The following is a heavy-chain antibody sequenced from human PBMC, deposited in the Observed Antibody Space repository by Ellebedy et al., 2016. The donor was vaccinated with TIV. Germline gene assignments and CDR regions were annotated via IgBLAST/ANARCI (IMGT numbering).Heavy chain of an antibody. CDR3: ARDTIAVAGNQLYNWFDP. V-gene: IGHV3-7*01. J-gene: IGHJ5*02. CDR1: GFTFSSYW. CDR2: IKQDGSEK. D-gene: IGHD6-19*01. Sequence: GESLKISCAASGFTFSSYWMSWVRQAPGKGLEWVANIKQDGSEKYYVDSVKGRFTISRDNAKNSLYLQMNSLRAEDTAVYYCARDTIAVAGNQLYNWFDPWGQGTLVTVSS.